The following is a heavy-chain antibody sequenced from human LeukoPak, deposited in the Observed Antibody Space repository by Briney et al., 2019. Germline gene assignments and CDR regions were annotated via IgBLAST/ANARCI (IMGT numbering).Heavy chain of an antibody. Sequence: SETLSLTCTVSGYSISSGYYWGWIRQPPGKGLEWIGSIYYSGSTYYNPSLKSRVTISVDTSKNQFSLKLSSVTAADTAVYYCARQRIVRGVIRRGDYYYYYYMDVWGKGTTVTISS. CDR3: ARQRIVRGVIRRGDYYYYYYMDV. V-gene: IGHV4-38-2*02. J-gene: IGHJ6*03. CDR2: IYYSGST. D-gene: IGHD3-10*01. CDR1: GYSISSGYY.